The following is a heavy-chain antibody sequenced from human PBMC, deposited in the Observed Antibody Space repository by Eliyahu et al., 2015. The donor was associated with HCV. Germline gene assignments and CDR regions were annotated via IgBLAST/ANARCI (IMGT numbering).Heavy chain of an antibody. CDR1: GFTFSNXW. D-gene: IGHD3-3*01. V-gene: IGHV3-15*01. CDR3: STGGMRYYDFWSGYYKPPYGMDV. CDR2: IKSKTDGGTT. J-gene: IGHJ6*02. Sequence: EVRLVESGGGLVKPGGSLRLSCAASGFTFSNXWLXWVRXAXGKGLEWVGRIKSKTDGGTTDYVAPVKGRFTISRDDSKNTLYLQMNSLKTEDTAVYYCSTGGMRYYDFWSGYYKPPYGMDVWGQGTTVTVSS.